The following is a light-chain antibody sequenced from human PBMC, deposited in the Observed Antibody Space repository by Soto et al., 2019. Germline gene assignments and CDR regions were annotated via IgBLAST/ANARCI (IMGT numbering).Light chain of an antibody. CDR2: DVS. CDR3: SSYTSSSTLG. J-gene: IGLJ1*01. V-gene: IGLV2-14*01. Sequence: QSALTQPASVSGSPGQWITISCTGTSSDVGGYNYVSWYQQHPGKAPKLMIYDVSNRPSGVSNRFSGSKSGNTASLTISGLQAEDEADYYCSSYTSSSTLGFGTGTKVTVL. CDR1: SSDVGGYNY.